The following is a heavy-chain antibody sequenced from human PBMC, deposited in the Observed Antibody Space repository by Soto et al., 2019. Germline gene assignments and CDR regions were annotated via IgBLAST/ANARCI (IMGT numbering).Heavy chain of an antibody. D-gene: IGHD4-17*01. CDR3: ASPVDYGGNPLYY. Sequence: GGSLRLSCAASGFTFSSYSMNWVRQAPGKGLEWVSSISSSSSYIYYADSLKGRFTISRDNAKNSLYLQMNSLRAEDTAVYYCASPVDYGGNPLYYWGQGTLVTVSS. J-gene: IGHJ4*02. CDR2: ISSSSSYI. CDR1: GFTFSSYS. V-gene: IGHV3-21*01.